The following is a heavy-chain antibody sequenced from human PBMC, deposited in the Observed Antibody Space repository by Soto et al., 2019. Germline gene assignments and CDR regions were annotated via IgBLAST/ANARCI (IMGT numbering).Heavy chain of an antibody. CDR1: GYTFTDYY. J-gene: IGHJ5*01. CDR2: INPNTGDT. V-gene: IGHV1-2*02. Sequence: ASVKVSCKVSGYTFTDYYLHWVRQAPGQGLEWMGCINPNTGDTRFPQKFQGRVTLTRDTSISTGYMELNSLRSDDTALYYCVREDPSGTYIVQNWFDSWGQGALVTVSS. CDR3: VREDPSGTYIVQNWFDS. D-gene: IGHD1-26*01.